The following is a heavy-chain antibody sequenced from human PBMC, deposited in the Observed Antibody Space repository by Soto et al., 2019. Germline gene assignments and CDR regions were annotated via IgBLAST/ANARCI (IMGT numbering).Heavy chain of an antibody. CDR1: GGSFSGYY. D-gene: IGHD6-19*01. J-gene: IGHJ4*02. V-gene: IGHV4-34*01. CDR3: ARGSGWYPFDY. Sequence: SETLSLTCAVYGGSFSGYYWSWIRQPPGKGLEWIGEINHSGSTNYNPSLKSRVTISVDTSKNQFSLKLSSVTAADTAVYYCARGSGWYPFDYWGQGTLVTGSS. CDR2: INHSGST.